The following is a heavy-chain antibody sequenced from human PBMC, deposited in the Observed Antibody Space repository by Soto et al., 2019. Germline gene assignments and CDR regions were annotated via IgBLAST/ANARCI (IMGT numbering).Heavy chain of an antibody. J-gene: IGHJ6*03. CDR3: AREVLTAPYYYYYMDV. V-gene: IGHV4-4*02. CDR2: IYHSGST. Sequence: SDTLSLTCAVSSGSISSSNWWSWVRQPPGKGLEWIGEIYHSGSTNYNPSLKSRVTISVDKSKNQFSLKLSSVTAADTAVYYCAREVLTAPYYYYYMDVWGKGTTVTVSS. CDR1: SGSISSSNW.